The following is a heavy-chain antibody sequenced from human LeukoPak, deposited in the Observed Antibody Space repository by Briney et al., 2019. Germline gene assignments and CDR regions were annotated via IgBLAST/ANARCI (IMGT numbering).Heavy chain of an antibody. J-gene: IGHJ6*03. V-gene: IGHV1-69*10. CDR2: IIPLFDIT. CDR1: GGTFSRYA. CDR3: ARGTPENYYYYYMDV. Sequence: SVKVSCKASGGTFSRYAFSWVRQAPGQGLEWMGGIIPLFDITNYAQKFQGRVTITADKSTSTVYMELSSLRSEDTAVYYCARGTPENYYYYYMDVWGKGTTVTVSS.